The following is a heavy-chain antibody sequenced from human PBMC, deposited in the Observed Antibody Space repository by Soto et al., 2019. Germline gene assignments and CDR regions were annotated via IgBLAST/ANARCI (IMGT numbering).Heavy chain of an antibody. D-gene: IGHD2-8*01. J-gene: IGHJ6*02. CDR2: IWYDGSNK. V-gene: IGHV3-33*01. Sequence: QPGGSLRLSCAASGFTFSSYGMHWVRQAPGKGLEWVAVIWYDGSNKYYADSVKGRFTISRDNSKNTLYLQMNSLRAEDTAVYYCASSWATDIVLMREPYGMDVWGQGTTVTVSS. CDR1: GFTFSSYG. CDR3: ASSWATDIVLMREPYGMDV.